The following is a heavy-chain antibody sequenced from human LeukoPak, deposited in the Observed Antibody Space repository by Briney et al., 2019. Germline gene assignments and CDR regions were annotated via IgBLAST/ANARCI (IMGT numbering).Heavy chain of an antibody. J-gene: IGHJ6*03. CDR3: ARTHDLEWLSSPYYYYYMDV. CDR2: IYTSGST. V-gene: IGHV4-61*02. D-gene: IGHD3-3*01. Sequence: SETLSLTCTVSGGSISSGSYYWSWIRQPAGKGLEWIGRIYTSGSTNYNPSLKSRFTISVDTSKNQFSLKLSSVTAADTAVYYCARTHDLEWLSSPYYYYYMDVWGKGTTVTVSS. CDR1: GGSISSGSYY.